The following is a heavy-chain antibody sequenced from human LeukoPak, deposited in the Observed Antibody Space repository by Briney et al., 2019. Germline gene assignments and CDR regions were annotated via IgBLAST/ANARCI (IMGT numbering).Heavy chain of an antibody. J-gene: IGHJ3*02. CDR1: GGSISSYY. D-gene: IGHD3-22*01. V-gene: IGHV4-59*01. CDR3: ARASNTYYYDSSGYVNAFDI. CDR2: IYYSGST. Sequence: SETLSLTCTVSGGSISSYYWSWIRQPPGKGLEWIGYIYYSGSTNYNPSLKSRVTISVDTSKNQFSLKLSSVTAADTAVYYCARASNTYYYDSSGYVNAFDIWGQGTMVTVSS.